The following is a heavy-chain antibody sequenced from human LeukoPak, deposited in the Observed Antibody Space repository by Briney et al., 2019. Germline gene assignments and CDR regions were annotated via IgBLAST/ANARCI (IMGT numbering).Heavy chain of an antibody. CDR3: ARGGDYVWGSYRYKEYFDY. V-gene: IGHV4-34*01. CDR1: GGSFSGYY. Sequence: SETLSLTCAVYGGSFSGYYWSWIRQPPGKGLEWMGEINHSGSTNYNPSLKSRVTISVDTSKNHFSLKWSSVTAADTAVYYCARGGDYVWGSYRYKEYFDYWGQGTLVTVSS. D-gene: IGHD3-16*02. CDR2: INHSGST. J-gene: IGHJ4*02.